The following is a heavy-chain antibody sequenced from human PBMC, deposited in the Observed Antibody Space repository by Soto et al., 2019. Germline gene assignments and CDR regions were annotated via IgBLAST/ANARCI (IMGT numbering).Heavy chain of an antibody. J-gene: IGHJ4*02. CDR2: IYWDDDK. V-gene: IGHV2-5*02. Sequence: QITLKESGPTLVKPTQTLTLTCAFSGFSLSTSGVGVGWIRQPPGKALECLALIYWDDDKHYSPSLKTRLTNTKDTSKTQVVLTMTNMDPVDTATYYCEHTPSARHLDYWGKGTLDTVSS. CDR3: EHTPSARHLDY. CDR1: GFSLSTSGVG. D-gene: IGHD6-6*01.